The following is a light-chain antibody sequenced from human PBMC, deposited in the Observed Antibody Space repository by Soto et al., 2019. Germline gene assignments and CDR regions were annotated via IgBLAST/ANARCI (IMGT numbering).Light chain of an antibody. J-gene: IGKJ1*01. CDR1: QSVSSN. Sequence: EIVLSQSPGTLSLSPGERATLSCRASQSVSSNVAWYHQKPGQAPRLLIYGASNRATGIPARFSGSGSGTDFSLTITSLQSEDFAVYYCQQYNDWPPWTFGQGTKVDVK. CDR3: QQYNDWPPWT. V-gene: IGKV3-15*01. CDR2: GAS.